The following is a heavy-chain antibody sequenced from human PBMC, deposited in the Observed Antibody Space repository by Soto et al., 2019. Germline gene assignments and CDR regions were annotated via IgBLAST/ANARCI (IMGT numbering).Heavy chain of an antibody. D-gene: IGHD3-3*01. J-gene: IGHJ4*02. V-gene: IGHV3-30*18. CDR1: GFTFSSYG. Sequence: PGGSLRLSCAASGFTFSSYGMHWVRQAPGKGLEWVAIISYDGNYKHHADSVKGRFNISRDNAKNSLYLQMNSLRAEDTALYYCAKAGFWSGYYSLVDYWGQGTLVTVSS. CDR3: AKAGFWSGYYSLVDY. CDR2: ISYDGNYK.